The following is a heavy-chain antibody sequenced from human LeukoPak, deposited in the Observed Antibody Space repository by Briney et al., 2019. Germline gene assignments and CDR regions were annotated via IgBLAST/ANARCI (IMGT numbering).Heavy chain of an antibody. D-gene: IGHD3-10*01. Sequence: GGSLRLSCVASGFTFNNYYMTWVRQAPGKGLEWVSTIGGSDGSTYYADSVKGRFTISRDNAKNTQSLQMSSLRTEDTAIYYCVKDRYVARGDYLDFWGRGTLVTVSS. CDR1: GFTFNNYY. CDR3: VKDRYVARGDYLDF. J-gene: IGHJ4*02. V-gene: IGHV3-23*01. CDR2: IGGSDGST.